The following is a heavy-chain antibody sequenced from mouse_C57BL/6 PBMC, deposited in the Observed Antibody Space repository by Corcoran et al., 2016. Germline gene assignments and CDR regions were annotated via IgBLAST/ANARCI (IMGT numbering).Heavy chain of an antibody. Sequence: QSQLVQSGPELKKPGETVKISCKASGYTFTTYGMSWVKQAPGKGLKWMGWINTYSGVPTYADDFKGRFAFSLETSASTAYLQINNLKNEDTATYFCARRDFYYFDYWGQGTTLTVSS. CDR2: INTYSGVP. V-gene: IGHV9-3*01. J-gene: IGHJ2*01. CDR1: GYTFTTYG. D-gene: IGHD3-3*01. CDR3: ARRDFYYFDY.